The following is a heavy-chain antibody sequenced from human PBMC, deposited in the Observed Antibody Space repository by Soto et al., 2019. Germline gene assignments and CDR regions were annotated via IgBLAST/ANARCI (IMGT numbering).Heavy chain of an antibody. D-gene: IGHD3-22*01. CDR1: GGSISSGDYY. V-gene: IGHV4-30-4*01. Sequence: QVQLQESGPGLVKPSQTLSLTCTVSGGSISSGDYYWSWIRQPPGKGLEWIGYIYYSGSTYYNPSLKSRVTLSVDTSKNQFSLKLSSVTAADTAVYYCARGVYYYDSSGYPWFDPWGQGTLVTVSS. J-gene: IGHJ5*02. CDR2: IYYSGST. CDR3: ARGVYYYDSSGYPWFDP.